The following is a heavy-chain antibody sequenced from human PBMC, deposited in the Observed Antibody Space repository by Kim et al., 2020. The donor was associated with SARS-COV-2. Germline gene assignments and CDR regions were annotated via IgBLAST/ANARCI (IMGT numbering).Heavy chain of an antibody. J-gene: IGHJ1*01. D-gene: IGHD3-16*02. CDR1: GYTFTNYA. Sequence: ASVKVSCKASGYTFTNYAISWVRQAPGQGLEWMGWINTDTGNPTYAQAFPGRFAFSVDTSASTTYLQISSLKAEDTALYYCARETWGSYRYTDSWRQCTL. CDR2: INTDTGNP. CDR3: ARETWGSYRYTDS. V-gene: IGHV7-4-1*02.